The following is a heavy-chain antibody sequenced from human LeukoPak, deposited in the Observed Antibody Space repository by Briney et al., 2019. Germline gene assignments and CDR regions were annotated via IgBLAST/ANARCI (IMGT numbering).Heavy chain of an antibody. CDR1: GFTFSTYS. Sequence: PGGSLRLSCAASGFTFSTYSMNWVRQTPGKGLEWVSSISSSSSTIYYADSVKGRFTISRDNAKNSLYLQMNSLRAEDTAVYYCAREKVADYWGQGTLVTVSS. J-gene: IGHJ4*02. D-gene: IGHD2-15*01. V-gene: IGHV3-48*01. CDR3: AREKVADY. CDR2: ISSSSSTI.